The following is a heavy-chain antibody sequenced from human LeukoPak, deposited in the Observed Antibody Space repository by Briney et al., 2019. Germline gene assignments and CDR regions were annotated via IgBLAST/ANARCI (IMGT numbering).Heavy chain of an antibody. Sequence: SQTLSLTCTVSGSSISSGGYYWSWIRQHPGKGLEWIGYIYYSGSTYYNPSLKSRVTISVDTSKNQFSLKLSSVTAADTAVYYCASRRRGPYYFDYWGQGTLVTVSS. CDR3: ASRRRGPYYFDY. V-gene: IGHV4-31*03. J-gene: IGHJ4*02. D-gene: IGHD1-14*01. CDR2: IYYSGST. CDR1: GSSISSGGYY.